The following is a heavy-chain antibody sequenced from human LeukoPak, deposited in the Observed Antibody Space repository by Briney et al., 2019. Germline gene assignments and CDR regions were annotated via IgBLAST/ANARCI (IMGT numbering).Heavy chain of an antibody. CDR3: ARDGVDILTGYRFDY. V-gene: IGHV1-18*01. CDR2: ISAYNGNT. CDR1: GGTFSSYA. J-gene: IGHJ4*02. D-gene: IGHD3-9*01. Sequence: GASVKVSCKASGGTFSSYAISWVRQAPGQGLEWMGWISAYNGNTNYAQKLQGRVTMTTDTSTSTAYMELRSLRSDDTAVYYCARDGVDILTGYRFDYWGQGTLVTVSS.